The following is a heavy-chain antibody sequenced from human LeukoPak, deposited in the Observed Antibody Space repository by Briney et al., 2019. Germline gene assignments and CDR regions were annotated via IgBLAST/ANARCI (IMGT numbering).Heavy chain of an antibody. J-gene: IGHJ4*02. D-gene: IGHD7-27*01. V-gene: IGHV3-21*01. CDR3: ARLGMRGAIDY. Sequence: GGSLRLSCAASGFTFSSYSMNWVRQAPGKGLEWVSSISSSSSYIYYADSVKGRFTISRDNAKNSLYLQMNCLRAEDTAVYYCARLGMRGAIDYWGQGTLVTVSS. CDR2: ISSSSSYI. CDR1: GFTFSSYS.